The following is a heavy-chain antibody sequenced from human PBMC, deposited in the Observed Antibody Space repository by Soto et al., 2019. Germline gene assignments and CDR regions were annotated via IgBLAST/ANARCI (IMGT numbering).Heavy chain of an antibody. D-gene: IGHD3-22*01. V-gene: IGHV4-39*01. Sequence: PSETLSLTCTVSGGSISSSSYFWGWIRQPPGKGLEWIGSMSYSGSTYYNPSRKSRVTISVDTSKNQFSLRLRSVTAADTAVYYCARHGDYYDSSGFRPPYFDYWGQGTLVTVSS. J-gene: IGHJ4*02. CDR3: ARHGDYYDSSGFRPPYFDY. CDR1: GGSISSSSYF. CDR2: MSYSGST.